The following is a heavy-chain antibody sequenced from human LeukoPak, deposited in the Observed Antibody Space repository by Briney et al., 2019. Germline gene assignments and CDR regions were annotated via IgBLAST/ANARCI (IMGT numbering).Heavy chain of an antibody. CDR1: GFTFSIYA. V-gene: IGHV3-23*01. Sequence: GGSLRLSCAASGFTFSIYAMTWVRQAPGKGLEWVLGISGRDGSTYYADSVKGRFTISRDNSKITLYLQMNSLRAEDTAVYYCAKSYNGYESKPDYWGQGTLVTVSS. J-gene: IGHJ4*02. CDR2: ISGRDGST. CDR3: AKSYNGYESKPDY. D-gene: IGHD5-12*01.